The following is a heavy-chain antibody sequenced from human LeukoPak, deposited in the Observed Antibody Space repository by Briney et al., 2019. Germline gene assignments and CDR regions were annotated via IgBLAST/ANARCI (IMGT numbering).Heavy chain of an antibody. J-gene: IGHJ5*02. D-gene: IGHD4-17*01. CDR2: IYYSGST. V-gene: IGHV4-59*01. Sequence: SETLSLTCTVSGGSISSYHWSWIRQPPGKGLEWIGYIYYSGSTNYNPSLKSRVTISIDTSKNQFSLKLSSVTAADTAVYYCARLTTEGFDPWGQGVLVTVSS. CDR3: ARLTTEGFDP. CDR1: GGSISSYH.